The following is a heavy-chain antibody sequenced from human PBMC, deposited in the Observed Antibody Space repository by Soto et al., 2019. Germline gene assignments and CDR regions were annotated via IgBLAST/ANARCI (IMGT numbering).Heavy chain of an antibody. CDR2: INPGNGNT. D-gene: IGHD2-8*01. Sequence: ASVKVSCKASGYTFTSYGMNWVRQAPGRGLEWMGWINPGNGNTKYSQKFQGRVIIERDTSASTAYMELSSLRSEDTAVYFCASLTNGRPGDSWGQGTLVTVSS. J-gene: IGHJ4*02. V-gene: IGHV1-3*01. CDR3: ASLTNGRPGDS. CDR1: GYTFTSYG.